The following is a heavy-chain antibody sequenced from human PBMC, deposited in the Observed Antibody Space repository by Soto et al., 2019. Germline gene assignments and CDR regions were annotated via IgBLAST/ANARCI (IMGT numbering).Heavy chain of an antibody. Sequence: QVQLQESGPGLVKPSQTLSLTCTVSGGSISSGGYYWSWIRQHPGKGLEWIGYIYYSGSTYYNPSLKSRVTISVDTSKNQFSLKLSSVTAADTAVYYCARTTVTTSRLPDAFDIWGQGTMVTVSS. J-gene: IGHJ3*02. CDR3: ARTTVTTSRLPDAFDI. CDR2: IYYSGST. D-gene: IGHD4-17*01. CDR1: GGSISSGGYY. V-gene: IGHV4-31*03.